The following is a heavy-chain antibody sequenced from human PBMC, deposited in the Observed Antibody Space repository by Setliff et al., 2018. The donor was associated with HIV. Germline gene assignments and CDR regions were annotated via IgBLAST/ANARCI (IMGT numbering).Heavy chain of an antibody. CDR3: ATVSGYYWQYFDY. CDR2: IYHSGST. D-gene: IGHD3-22*01. V-gene: IGHV4-38-2*01. CDR1: GYSISSGYY. Sequence: PETLSLTCAVSGYSISSGYYWGWIRQPPGKGLEWIGHIYHSGSTSYNPSLKSRATISVDTSKNQFSLKLSSVTAADTAVYYCATVSGYYWQYFDYWGPGTLVTVSS. J-gene: IGHJ4*02.